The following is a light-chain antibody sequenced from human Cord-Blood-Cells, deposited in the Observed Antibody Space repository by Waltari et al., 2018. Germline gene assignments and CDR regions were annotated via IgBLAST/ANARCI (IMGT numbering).Light chain of an antibody. CDR2: DAS. CDR3: QQRSNWPPT. V-gene: IGKV3-11*01. CDR1: QSVSSY. J-gene: IGKJ5*01. Sequence: EIVLTQSPATLSLSPGERATLASRASQSVSSYLAWYQQKHGQAPRLLIYDASNRATGIPARFSGSGSVTDFTLTISSLEPEDFAVYYCQQRSNWPPTFGQGTRLEIK.